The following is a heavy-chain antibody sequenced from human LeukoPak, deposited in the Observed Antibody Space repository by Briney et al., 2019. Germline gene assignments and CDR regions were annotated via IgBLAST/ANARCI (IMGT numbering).Heavy chain of an antibody. V-gene: IGHV3-66*01. CDR1: GFTVSSNY. J-gene: IGHJ4*02. D-gene: IGHD3-22*01. CDR2: IYSGGST. CDR3: GYDSSGYYRSLDY. Sequence: GGSLRLSCAASGFTVSSNYMSWVRQAPGKGLEWVSIIYSGGSTYYADSVKGRFIISRDNSKNTLNLQMNSLRAEDTAVYYCGYDSSGYYRSLDYWGQGALVTVSS.